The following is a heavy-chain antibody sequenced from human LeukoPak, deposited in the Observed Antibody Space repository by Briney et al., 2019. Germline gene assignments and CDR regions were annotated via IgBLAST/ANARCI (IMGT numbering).Heavy chain of an antibody. J-gene: IGHJ4*02. CDR3: ARDPSAVALGTYG. CDR2: IYSGGAT. Sequence: GGSLRLSCAASGVTVGDNYMIWVRQAPGKGLEWVSRIYSGGATNYADSVKGRFTISRDSSKNTLFLQLNSLRAEDTAVYYCARDPSAVALGTYGWGQGTLVTVSS. V-gene: IGHV3-66*01. CDR1: GVTVGDNY. D-gene: IGHD6-13*01.